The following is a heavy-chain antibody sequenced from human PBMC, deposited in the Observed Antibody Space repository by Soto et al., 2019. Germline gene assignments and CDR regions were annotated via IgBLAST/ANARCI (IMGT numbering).Heavy chain of an antibody. V-gene: IGHV4-34*01. J-gene: IGHJ6*04. D-gene: IGHD4-17*01. CDR2: INHSGST. Sequence: SETLSLTCAVYGGSFSGYYWTWIRQPPGTGLEWIGEINHSGSTNYNPSLKRRVTISVDTSKNQFSLKLTSVTAADTAVYYCARAHYGDYGYGMDAWGKGNTVTVSS. CDR3: ARAHYGDYGYGMDA. CDR1: GGSFSGYY.